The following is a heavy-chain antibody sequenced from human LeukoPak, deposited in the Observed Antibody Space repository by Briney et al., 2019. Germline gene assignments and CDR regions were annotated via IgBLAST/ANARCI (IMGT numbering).Heavy chain of an antibody. V-gene: IGHV4-38-2*02. CDR2: IYHSGST. Sequence: SETLSLTCTVSGYSISSGYYWGWIRQPPGKGLEWIGSIYHSGSTYYNPSLKSRVTISVDTSKNQFSLKLSSVTAADTAVYYCARAGLGDSSGYDAFDIWGQGTMVTVSS. J-gene: IGHJ3*02. D-gene: IGHD3-22*01. CDR1: GYSISSGYY. CDR3: ARAGLGDSSGYDAFDI.